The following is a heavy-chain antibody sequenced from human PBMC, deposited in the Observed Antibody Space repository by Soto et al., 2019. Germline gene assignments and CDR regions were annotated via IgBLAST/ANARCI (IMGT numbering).Heavy chain of an antibody. CDR2: ISGSGGST. D-gene: IGHD3-3*01. CDR1: GFTFSSYA. V-gene: IGHV3-23*01. CDR3: AKIWSGHLRPSYYFDY. Sequence: GGSLRLSCAASGFTFSSYAMSWVRQAPGKGLEWVSAISGSGGSTYYADSVKGRFTISRDNSKNTLYLQMNSLRAEDTAVYYCAKIWSGHLRPSYYFDYWGQGTLVTVSS. J-gene: IGHJ4*02.